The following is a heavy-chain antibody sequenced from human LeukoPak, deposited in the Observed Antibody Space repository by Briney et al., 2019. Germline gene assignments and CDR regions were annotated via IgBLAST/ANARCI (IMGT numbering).Heavy chain of an antibody. Sequence: GGSLRLSCAASGFTFSSYAMSWVRQAPGKGLEWVSAISGSGGSTYYADSVKGRLTISRDNSKNTLYLQMNSLRAEDTAVYYCAKDGRGYYYDSSGYSDYWGQGTLVTVSS. V-gene: IGHV3-23*01. CDR3: AKDGRGYYYDSSGYSDY. CDR2: ISGSGGST. J-gene: IGHJ4*02. CDR1: GFTFSSYA. D-gene: IGHD3-22*01.